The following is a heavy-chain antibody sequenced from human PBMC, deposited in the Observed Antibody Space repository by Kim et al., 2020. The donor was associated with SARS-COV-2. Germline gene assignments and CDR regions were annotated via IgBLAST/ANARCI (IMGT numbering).Heavy chain of an antibody. Sequence: GGSLRLSCAASGFTFSSYAMSWVRQAPGKGLEWVSAISGSGGSTYYADSVKGRFTISRDNSKNTLYLQMNSLRAEDTAVYYCAKGGLLPYSSGWPNYYYYGMDVWGQGTTVTVSS. CDR1: GFTFSSYA. CDR3: AKGGLLPYSSGWPNYYYYGMDV. V-gene: IGHV3-23*01. D-gene: IGHD6-19*01. J-gene: IGHJ6*02. CDR2: ISGSGGST.